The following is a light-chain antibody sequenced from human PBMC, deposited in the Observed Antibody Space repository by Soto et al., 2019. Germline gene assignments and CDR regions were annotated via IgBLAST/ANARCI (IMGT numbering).Light chain of an antibody. CDR3: QQYGSSGT. CDR2: GAS. J-gene: IGKJ1*01. V-gene: IGKV3-20*01. CDR1: QSVSSK. Sequence: EVVMTQSPATLSLCPGQRATLSCRASQSVSSKLAWYQQRPGQAPRRLIYGASNRATGIPDRFSGSGSGTDFTLTISRLEPEDFAVYYCQQYGSSGTFGQGTKVDI.